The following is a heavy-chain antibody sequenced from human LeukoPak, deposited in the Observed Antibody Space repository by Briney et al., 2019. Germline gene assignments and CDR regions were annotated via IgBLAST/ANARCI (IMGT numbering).Heavy chain of an antibody. CDR1: GFTFSSYA. D-gene: IGHD4-17*01. Sequence: GGSLRLSCAASGFTFSSYAMHWVRQAPGKGLEWVAVISYDGSNKYYADSVKGRFTISRDNAKNFLYLQMSSLRAEDTALYYCAKAVYGDFQSTVDYWGRGTLVTVSS. CDR2: ISYDGSNK. J-gene: IGHJ4*02. V-gene: IGHV3-30*15. CDR3: AKAVYGDFQSTVDY.